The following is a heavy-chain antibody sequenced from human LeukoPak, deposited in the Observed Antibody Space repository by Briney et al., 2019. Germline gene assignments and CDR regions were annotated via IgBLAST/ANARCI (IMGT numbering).Heavy chain of an antibody. CDR2: IYYGGST. CDR1: GGSISSSDYY. Sequence: SETLSLTCPVSGGSISSSDYYWGWIRQPPGKGLEWIGSIYYGGSTYYNPSLKSRVTISVDTSTNQFSLKLSFVTTADTAVYYCARALGYCSGGSCTRGYNWFDPWGQGTLVTVPS. V-gene: IGHV4-39*01. J-gene: IGHJ5*02. D-gene: IGHD2-15*01. CDR3: ARALGYCSGGSCTRGYNWFDP.